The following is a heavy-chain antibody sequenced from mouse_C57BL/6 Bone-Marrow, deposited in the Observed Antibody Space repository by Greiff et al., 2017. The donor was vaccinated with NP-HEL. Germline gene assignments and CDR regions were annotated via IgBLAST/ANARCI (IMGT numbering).Heavy chain of an antibody. D-gene: IGHD2-4*01. CDR1: GYTFTDYY. Sequence: EVQLQQSGPELVKPGASVKISCKASGYTFTDYYMNWVKQSHGKSLEWIGDINPNNGGTSYNQKFKGKATLTVDKSSSTAYMELRSLTSEDSAVYYCARCEGPYDYEDYWGQGTTLTVSS. CDR2: INPNNGGT. V-gene: IGHV1-26*01. J-gene: IGHJ2*01. CDR3: ARCEGPYDYEDY.